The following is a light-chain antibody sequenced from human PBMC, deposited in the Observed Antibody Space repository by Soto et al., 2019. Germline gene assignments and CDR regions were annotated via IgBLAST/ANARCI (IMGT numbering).Light chain of an antibody. CDR3: QQYIRWPLT. CDR1: QSISSNF. CDR2: GAS. V-gene: IGKV3-15*01. J-gene: IGKJ4*01. Sequence: EIVLTQSPGTLSLSPGEGATLSCRASQSISSNFLAWYQQKPGQAPRLLIYGASTRATGIPARFSGSGSGTEFTLTISSLQSEDFAVYYCQQYIRWPLTFGGGTKVDNK.